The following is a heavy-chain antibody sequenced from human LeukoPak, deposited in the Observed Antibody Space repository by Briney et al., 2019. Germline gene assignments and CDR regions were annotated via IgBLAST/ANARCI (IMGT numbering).Heavy chain of an antibody. Sequence: SETLSLTCTVSGVSISSYYWSWIRQPPGKGLEWIGDIYYSGSTNYNPSLKRRVTISVDTSKNQFSLKLSSVTAADTAVYYCARLSSSSGRYYYYGMDVWGQGTTVTVSS. D-gene: IGHD6-6*01. V-gene: IGHV4-59*08. CDR3: ARLSSSSGRYYYYGMDV. CDR2: IYYSGST. CDR1: GVSISSYY. J-gene: IGHJ6*02.